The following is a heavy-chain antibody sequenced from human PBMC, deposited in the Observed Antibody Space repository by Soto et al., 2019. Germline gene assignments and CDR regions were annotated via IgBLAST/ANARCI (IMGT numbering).Heavy chain of an antibody. CDR2: IYYSGST. Sequence: PSETLSLTCTVSGGSISSSSYYWGWIRQPPGKGLEWIGSIYYSGSTNYNPSLKSRVTISGDTSKNQFSLKLSSVTAADTAVYYCARGYSSGYLGNWFDPWGQGTLVTVS. CDR1: GGSISSSSYY. V-gene: IGHV4-39*07. J-gene: IGHJ5*02. D-gene: IGHD3-22*01. CDR3: ARGYSSGYLGNWFDP.